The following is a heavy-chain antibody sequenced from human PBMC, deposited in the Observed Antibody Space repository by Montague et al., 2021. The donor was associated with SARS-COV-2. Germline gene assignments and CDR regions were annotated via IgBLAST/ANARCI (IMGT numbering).Heavy chain of an antibody. J-gene: IGHJ6*02. CDR1: GFTFSSYN. V-gene: IGHV3-48*02. Sequence: SLRLSCAASGFTFSSYNMNWVRQAPGKGLEWVSYISSSSSTIYYADSVKGRFTISRDNAKDSLYLHMNSLRDEDTAVFYCARVVGPTSYYYYGMDVWGQGTTVTVSS. D-gene: IGHD1-26*01. CDR2: ISSSSSTI. CDR3: ARVVGPTSYYYYGMDV.